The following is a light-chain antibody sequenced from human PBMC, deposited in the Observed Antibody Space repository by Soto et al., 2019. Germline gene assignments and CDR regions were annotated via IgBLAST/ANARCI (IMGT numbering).Light chain of an antibody. CDR1: QSVRTY. V-gene: IGKV3-11*01. CDR2: DAS. CDR3: QQRNHWYT. Sequence: EIVLTQSPATLSLSPGERATLSCRASQSVRTYLAWYQQKPGQAPRLLIYDASNRAAGIPARFSGSGSGTGFTLAISSLEPEDFAVSYCQQRNHWYTFGQGTKLEIK. J-gene: IGKJ2*01.